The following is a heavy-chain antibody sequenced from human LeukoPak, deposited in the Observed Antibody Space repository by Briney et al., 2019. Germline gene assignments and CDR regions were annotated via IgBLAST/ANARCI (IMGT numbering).Heavy chain of an antibody. CDR1: GFTFRSYA. J-gene: IGHJ4*02. D-gene: IGHD5-24*01. CDR3: TRVGYIDEGIDY. Sequence: GGSLRLSCAASGFTFRSYAMSWVRQAPGKGLEWVSAISGSGGNTYYADSVKGRFTISRDNSKDTLYLQMNSLRAEDTAICYCTRVGYIDEGIDYWGQGTLVTVSS. V-gene: IGHV3-23*01. CDR2: ISGSGGNT.